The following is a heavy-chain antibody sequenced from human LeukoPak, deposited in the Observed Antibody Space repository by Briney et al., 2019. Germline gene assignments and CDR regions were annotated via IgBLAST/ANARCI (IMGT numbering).Heavy chain of an antibody. V-gene: IGHV1-69-2*01. Sequence: GATVKISCKVSGYTFTGYYIHWVQQAPGKGLEWMGLVDPEDGETIYAEKFQGRVTITADTSTDTAYMELSSLRSEDTAVYYCATGTAAVNYGMDVWGQGTTVTVSS. CDR3: ATGTAAVNYGMDV. CDR1: GYTFTGYY. J-gene: IGHJ6*02. CDR2: VDPEDGET. D-gene: IGHD6-13*01.